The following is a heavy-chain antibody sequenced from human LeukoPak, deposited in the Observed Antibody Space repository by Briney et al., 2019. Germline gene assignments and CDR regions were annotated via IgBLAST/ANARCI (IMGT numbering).Heavy chain of an antibody. CDR1: GFTFSSYG. J-gene: IGHJ4*02. V-gene: IGHV3-7*04. CDR3: ARGHYGRDY. CDR2: INQDGSQK. D-gene: IGHD4-17*01. Sequence: GRSLRLSCAASGFTFSSYGMHWVRQAPGKGLEWVAHINQDGSQKYYMDSVEGRFTISRDNAENSLYLQMHSLRADDTGLYYCARGHYGRDYWGQGTLVTVSS.